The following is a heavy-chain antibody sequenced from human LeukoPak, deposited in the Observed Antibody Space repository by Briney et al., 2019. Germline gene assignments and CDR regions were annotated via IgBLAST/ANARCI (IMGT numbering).Heavy chain of an antibody. D-gene: IGHD3-10*01. CDR1: GFIFSNSW. CDR2: IKQDGSEK. V-gene: IGHV3-7*01. CDR3: VGWSGDNFNY. J-gene: IGHJ4*02. Sequence: PGGSLRLSCAASGFIFSNSWMSWIRQPPGKGLEWVANIKQDGSEKYYVDSVKGRFTISRDNAQNSLYLQMNSLRAEDTAMFYCVGWSGDNFNYWGQGTLVTVSS.